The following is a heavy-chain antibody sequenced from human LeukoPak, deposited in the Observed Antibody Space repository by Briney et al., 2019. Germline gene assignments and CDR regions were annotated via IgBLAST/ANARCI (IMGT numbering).Heavy chain of an antibody. D-gene: IGHD3-22*01. CDR3: ARVWYYYDSSGYYRPMDAFDI. CDR2: INPNSGGT. Sequence: ASVTVSCKASGYTFTGYYMHWVRQAPGQGLEWMGWINPNSGGTNYAQKFQGRVTMTRDTSISTAYMELSRLRSDDTAVYYCARVWYYYDSSGYYRPMDAFDIWGQGTMVTVSS. CDR1: GYTFTGYY. V-gene: IGHV1-2*02. J-gene: IGHJ3*02.